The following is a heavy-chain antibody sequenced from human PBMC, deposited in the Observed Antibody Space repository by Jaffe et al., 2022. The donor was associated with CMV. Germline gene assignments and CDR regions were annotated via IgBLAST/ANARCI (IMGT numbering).Heavy chain of an antibody. Sequence: QLQLQESGPGLVKPSETLSLTCTVSGGSISSSSYYWGWIRQPPGKGLEWIGSIYYSGSTYYNPSLKSRVTISVDTSKNQFSLKLSSVTAADTAVYYCASNALGARNWNDQWDWFDPWGQGTLVTVSS. V-gene: IGHV4-39*01. CDR2: IYYSGST. CDR1: GGSISSSSYY. CDR3: ASNALGARNWNDQWDWFDP. D-gene: IGHD1-1*01. J-gene: IGHJ5*02.